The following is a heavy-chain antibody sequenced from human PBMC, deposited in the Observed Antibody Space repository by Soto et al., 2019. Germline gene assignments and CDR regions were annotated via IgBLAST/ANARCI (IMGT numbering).Heavy chain of an antibody. CDR1: GGSINSGDYY. Sequence: SETLSLTCSVSGGSINSGDYYWSWIRQSPGKGLEWIGYIYYSGSTYYNPSLKSRSTISIATSKNQFFLNVDSVTAADTDVYYCARLYTGYEAFDYWGQGTLVTVSS. D-gene: IGHD5-12*01. CDR3: ARLYTGYEAFDY. V-gene: IGHV4-30-4*01. CDR2: IYYSGST. J-gene: IGHJ4*02.